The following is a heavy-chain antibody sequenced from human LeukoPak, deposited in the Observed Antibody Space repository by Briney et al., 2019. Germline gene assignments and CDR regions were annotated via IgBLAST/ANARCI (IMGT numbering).Heavy chain of an antibody. V-gene: IGHV3-74*01. CDR1: GFTFSSYW. CDR2: INSDGSST. D-gene: IGHD6-19*01. CDR3: ARVVAGRYYYYYYYMDV. J-gene: IGHJ6*03. Sequence: GGSLRLSCAASGFTFSSYWMHWVRQAPGKGLVWVSRINSDGSSTSYADSVKGRFTISRDNAKNTLYLQMKSLRAEDTAVYYCARVVAGRYYYYYYYMDVWGKGTTVTVS.